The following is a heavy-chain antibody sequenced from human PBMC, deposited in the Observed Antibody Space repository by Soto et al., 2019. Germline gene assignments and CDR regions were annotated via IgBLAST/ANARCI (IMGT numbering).Heavy chain of an antibody. D-gene: IGHD5-12*01. J-gene: IGHJ4*02. CDR3: AKDFSGYDGGGFDY. CDR1: GFTFSSYA. Sequence: EVQLLESGGGLVQPGGSLRLSCAASGFTFSSYAMSWVRQAPGKGLEWVSAISGSGGSTYYSDSVQGRFTISRDNSKNPLYLQMNSLRAEDTAVYYCAKDFSGYDGGGFDYWGQGTLVTVSS. V-gene: IGHV3-23*01. CDR2: ISGSGGST.